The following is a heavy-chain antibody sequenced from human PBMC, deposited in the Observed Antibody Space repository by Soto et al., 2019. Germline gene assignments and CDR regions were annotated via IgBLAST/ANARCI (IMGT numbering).Heavy chain of an antibody. J-gene: IGHJ4*02. CDR2: ISSRSDYI. CDR1: GLAFSSYN. Sequence: GSLRLSCAGSGLAFSSYNMNWVRQGPGKGLEWVSFISSRSDYIYYADSVKGRFTISRDNAKNSLYLQMHSLGAEDTAVYYCARDQGSYGFLGYFDYWGQGTLVTVSS. D-gene: IGHD5-18*01. V-gene: IGHV3-21*01. CDR3: ARDQGSYGFLGYFDY.